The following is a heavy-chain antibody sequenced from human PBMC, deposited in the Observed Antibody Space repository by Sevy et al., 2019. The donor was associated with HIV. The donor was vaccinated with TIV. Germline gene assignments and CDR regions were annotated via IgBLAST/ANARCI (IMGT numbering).Heavy chain of an antibody. Sequence: GGSLRLSCAVSGFSFDSYGMTWVRQAPGKGLEWVSGISGSGTRTYYADSVKGRFIISRDNSKNTLYLQMNSLRSEEQAIYYCAKGGGGHYDPDEIGYYFYYYNMDVWGKGTTVTVSS. CDR3: AKGGGGHYDPDEIGYYFYYYNMDV. J-gene: IGHJ6*03. D-gene: IGHD3-22*01. V-gene: IGHV3-23*01. CDR1: GFSFDSYG. CDR2: ISGSGTRT.